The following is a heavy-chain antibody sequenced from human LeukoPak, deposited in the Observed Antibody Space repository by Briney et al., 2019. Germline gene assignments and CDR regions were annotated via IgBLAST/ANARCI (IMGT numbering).Heavy chain of an antibody. Sequence: SETLSLTCTVPGGSISSYYWSWVRQPPGKGLEWIGYIYYIGSTNYNPSLKSRVSISIDTSKNQFSLKLSSVTAADTAVYYCARQLMIDYYYYYYYMDVWGRGTTVTISS. J-gene: IGHJ6*03. V-gene: IGHV4-59*08. CDR1: GGSISSYY. D-gene: IGHD3-22*01. CDR2: IYYIGST. CDR3: ARQLMIDYYYYYYYMDV.